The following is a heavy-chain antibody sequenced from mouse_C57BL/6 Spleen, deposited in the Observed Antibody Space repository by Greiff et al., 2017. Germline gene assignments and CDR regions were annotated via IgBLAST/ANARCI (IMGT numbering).Heavy chain of an antibody. CDR2: ISYDGSN. D-gene: IGHD4-1*01. CDR1: GYSITSGYY. Sequence: EVKVEESGPGLVKPSQSLSLTCSVTGYSITSGYYWNWIRQFPGNKLEWMGYISYDGSNNYNPSLKNRISITRDTSKNQFFLKLNSVTTEDTATYYCARNWDEGWYFDVWGTGTTVTVSS. CDR3: ARNWDEGWYFDV. V-gene: IGHV3-6*01. J-gene: IGHJ1*03.